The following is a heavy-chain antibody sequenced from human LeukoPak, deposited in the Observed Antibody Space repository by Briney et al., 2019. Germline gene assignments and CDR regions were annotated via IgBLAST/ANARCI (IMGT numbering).Heavy chain of an antibody. CDR3: ARDSPRDNIIYYYYMDV. V-gene: IGHV4-4*07. D-gene: IGHD5-24*01. CDR2: IYPTGTT. Sequence: PSETLSLTCTVSGASISSSYWSWIRQPAGKGLEWIGRIYPTGTTNYNPSLRSRVTISVDKSNNQFSLKLNSVTAADTAIYYCARDSPRDNIIYYYYMDVWGKGTTVTVSS. J-gene: IGHJ6*03. CDR1: GASISSSY.